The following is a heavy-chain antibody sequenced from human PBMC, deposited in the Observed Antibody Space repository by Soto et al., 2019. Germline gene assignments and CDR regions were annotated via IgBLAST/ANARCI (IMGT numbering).Heavy chain of an antibody. CDR1: GYTFTGYY. CDR3: ARGNYGILTGYYSSFDY. V-gene: IGHV1-2*04. Sequence: ASVKVSCKASGYTFTGYYMHWVRQAPGQGLEWMGWINPNSGGTNYAPKFQGWVTMTRDTSISTAYMELSRLSSDDTAVYYCARGNYGILTGYYSSFDYWGQGTLVTVSS. CDR2: INPNSGGT. J-gene: IGHJ4*02. D-gene: IGHD3-9*01.